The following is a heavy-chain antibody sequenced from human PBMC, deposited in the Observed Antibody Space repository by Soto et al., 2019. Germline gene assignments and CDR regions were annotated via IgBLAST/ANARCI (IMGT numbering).Heavy chain of an antibody. Sequence: QLQLQESGPGLVKPSETLSLTCTVSGGSISSSSYYWGWIRQPPGKGLEWIGSIYYSGSTYYNPALKSRVTISVDTSKNQFSLKLSSVTAADTAVYSCASQFLDFWSGYVGTTQPGPFDYWGQGTLVTVSS. V-gene: IGHV4-39*01. CDR2: IYYSGST. CDR1: GGSISSSSYY. D-gene: IGHD3-3*01. J-gene: IGHJ4*02. CDR3: ASQFLDFWSGYVGTTQPGPFDY.